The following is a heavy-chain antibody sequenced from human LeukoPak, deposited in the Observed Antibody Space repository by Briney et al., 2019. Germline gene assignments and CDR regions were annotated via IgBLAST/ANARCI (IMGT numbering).Heavy chain of an antibody. Sequence: GASVKVSCKASGYTFTSYYMHWVRQAPGQGLEWMGIINPSGGSTSYAQKFQGRVTMTRDTSTSTVYMELSSPRSEDTAVYYCARPDTAMVTTRDYYGMDVWGQGTTVTVSS. CDR1: GYTFTSYY. V-gene: IGHV1-46*01. CDR2: INPSGGST. J-gene: IGHJ6*02. CDR3: ARPDTAMVTTRDYYGMDV. D-gene: IGHD5-18*01.